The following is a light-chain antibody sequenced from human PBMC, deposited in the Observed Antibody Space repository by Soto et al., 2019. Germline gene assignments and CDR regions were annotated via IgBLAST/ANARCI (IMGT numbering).Light chain of an antibody. V-gene: IGKV1-5*01. J-gene: IGKJ1*01. Sequence: DIQMTQAPSTLSASVGDRVTITCRAGPSISTWLAWYQQKPGKAPKLLIYDASRLQSGVPSRFSGSGSGTEFTLTISCLQPDDFATYYCQQYHSYSSRTFGLGTKV. CDR1: PSISTW. CDR2: DAS. CDR3: QQYHSYSSRT.